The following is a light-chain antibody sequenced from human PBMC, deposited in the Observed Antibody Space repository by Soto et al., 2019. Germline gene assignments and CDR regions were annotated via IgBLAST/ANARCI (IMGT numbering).Light chain of an antibody. CDR3: QQSYSVPR. J-gene: IGKJ1*01. CDR2: AAS. V-gene: IGKV1-39*01. CDR1: RSISNY. Sequence: DIQMTQSPSSLSASVGDRVTITCRASRSISNYLNWYQQKSGKGPRLLIYAASSLQPGVPSRFSGTGTGTAFTLTITSLQPEDSATYYCQQSYSVPRFGPGTRVDLK.